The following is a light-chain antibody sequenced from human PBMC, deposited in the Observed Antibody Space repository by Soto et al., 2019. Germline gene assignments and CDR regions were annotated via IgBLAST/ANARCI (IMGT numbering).Light chain of an antibody. CDR3: QQYGSSTRT. J-gene: IGKJ1*01. CDR1: QSVSNSY. CDR2: GAS. Sequence: EIVLTQSPGTLSLSPGERATLSCRASQSVSNSYLAWYQQKLGHAPMLLIYGASTRAPGIPDRFSGSGSGTDFTLTISRLEPEDFALYYCQQYGSSTRTFGQGTKVEIK. V-gene: IGKV3-20*01.